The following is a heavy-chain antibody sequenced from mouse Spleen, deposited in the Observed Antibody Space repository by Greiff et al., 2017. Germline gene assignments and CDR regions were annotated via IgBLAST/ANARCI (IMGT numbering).Heavy chain of an antibody. CDR1: GYTFTDYE. CDR3: TITAVVATPFAY. Sequence: QVQLQQSGAELVRPGASVTLSCKASGYTFTDYEMHWVKQTPVHGLEWIGAIDPETGGTAYNQKFKGKAILTADKSSSTAYMELRSLTSEDSAVYHCTITAVVATPFAYWGQGTLVTVSA. D-gene: IGHD1-1*01. V-gene: IGHV1-15*01. J-gene: IGHJ3*01. CDR2: IDPETGGT.